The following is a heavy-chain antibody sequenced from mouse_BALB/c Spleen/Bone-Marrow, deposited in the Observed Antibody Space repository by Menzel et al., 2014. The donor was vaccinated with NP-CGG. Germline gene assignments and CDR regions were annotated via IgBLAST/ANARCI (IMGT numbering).Heavy chain of an antibody. Sequence: VKLMESGAELAKPGASVKMPCKASGYTFTSYRMHWIKQRPGQGLEWIGYITPSTGYIEYNQKFKDKATLTADKSSSTAYMQLSSLTSEDSAVYYCARPRFAYWGQGTLVTVSA. V-gene: IGHV1-4*01. CDR2: ITPSTGYI. J-gene: IGHJ3*01. CDR1: GYTFTSYR. CDR3: ARPRFAY.